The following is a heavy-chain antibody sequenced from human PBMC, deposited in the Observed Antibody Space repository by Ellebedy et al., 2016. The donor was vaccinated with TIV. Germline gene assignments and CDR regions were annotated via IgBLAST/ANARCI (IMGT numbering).Heavy chain of an antibody. Sequence: GGSLRLSXAASGFTFSTYSMNWVRQAPGKGLEWVSHISSSSSTIYYADSVKGRFTISRDNAKSSLYLQMNSLRGEDTSVYYCARDTTTVVAGGFDSWGQGTLVTVSS. D-gene: IGHD4-23*01. CDR1: GFTFSTYS. V-gene: IGHV3-48*04. CDR3: ARDTTTVVAGGFDS. J-gene: IGHJ4*02. CDR2: ISSSSSTI.